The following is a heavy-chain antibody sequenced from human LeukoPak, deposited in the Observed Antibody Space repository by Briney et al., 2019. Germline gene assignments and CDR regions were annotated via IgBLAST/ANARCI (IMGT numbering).Heavy chain of an antibody. Sequence: PSETLSLTCTVSGGSISSSSYYWGWIRQPPGKGLEWIGSIYYSGSTYYNPSLKSRVTISVDTSKNQFSLKLSSVTAADTAVYYCARDIVATMGFDAFDIWGQGTMVTVSS. CDR1: GGSISSSSYY. CDR3: ARDIVATMGFDAFDI. CDR2: IYYSGST. V-gene: IGHV4-39*01. D-gene: IGHD5-12*01. J-gene: IGHJ3*02.